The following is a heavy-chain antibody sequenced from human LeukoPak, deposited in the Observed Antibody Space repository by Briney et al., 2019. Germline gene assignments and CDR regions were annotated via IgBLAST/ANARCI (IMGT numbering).Heavy chain of an antibody. V-gene: IGHV3-30*04. CDR1: GFTFSSYA. Sequence: GGSLRLSCAASGFTFSSYAMHWVRQAPGKGLEWVAVISYDGSNKYYADSVKGRFTISRDNSKNTLYLQMNSLRAEDTAVYYCARDRIAARHYYYYYGMDVWGQGTTVTVSS. CDR3: ARDRIAARHYYYYYGMDV. CDR2: ISYDGSNK. D-gene: IGHD6-6*01. J-gene: IGHJ6*02.